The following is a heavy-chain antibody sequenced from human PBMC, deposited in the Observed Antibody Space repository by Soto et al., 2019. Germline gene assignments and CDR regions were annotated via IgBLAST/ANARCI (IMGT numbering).Heavy chain of an antibody. CDR1: GFTFSSYD. J-gene: IGHJ4*02. CDR2: IGTAGDT. Sequence: GGSLRLSCAASGFTFSSYDMHWVRQATGNGLEWVSAIGTAGDTYYPGSVKGRFTISRENAKNSLYLQMNSLRAGDTAVYYCARGGYYDSSGYYYNLDYWGQGTLVTVSS. V-gene: IGHV3-13*01. D-gene: IGHD3-22*01. CDR3: ARGGYYDSSGYYYNLDY.